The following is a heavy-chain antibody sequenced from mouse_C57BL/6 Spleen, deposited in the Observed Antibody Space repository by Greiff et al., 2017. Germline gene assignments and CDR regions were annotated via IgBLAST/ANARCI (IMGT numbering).Heavy chain of an antibody. CDR2: IDPSDSYT. CDR3: ARALQLRLNYFDY. CDR1: GYTFTSYW. J-gene: IGHJ2*01. V-gene: IGHV1-69*01. Sequence: QVQLQQPGAELVMPGASVKLSCKASGYTFTSYWMHWVKQRPGQGLEWIGEIDPSDSYTNYNQKFKGKSTLTVDKSSSTAYMQLSSRTSEDSAVYYCARALQLRLNYFDYWGQGTTLTVSS. D-gene: IGHD3-2*02.